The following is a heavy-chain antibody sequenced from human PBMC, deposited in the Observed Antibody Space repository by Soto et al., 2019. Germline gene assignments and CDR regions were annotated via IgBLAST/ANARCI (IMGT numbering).Heavy chain of an antibody. CDR3: ARDGYSSSSYYFDY. Sequence: QVQLVQSGAEVKKPGSSVKVSCKASGGTFSSYAISWVRQAPGQGLEWMGGIIHIFGTANYAKKFQGRVTITADESTSTAYMELSSLRSEDTAVYYWARDGYSSSSYYFDYWGKGTLVTVSS. CDR2: IIHIFGTA. D-gene: IGHD6-6*01. V-gene: IGHV1-69*01. CDR1: GGTFSSYA. J-gene: IGHJ4*02.